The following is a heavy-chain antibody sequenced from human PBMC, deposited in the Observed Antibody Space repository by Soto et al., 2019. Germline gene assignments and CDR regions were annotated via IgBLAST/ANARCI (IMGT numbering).Heavy chain of an antibody. V-gene: IGHV4-39*01. D-gene: IGHD1-26*01. J-gene: IGHJ4*02. CDR1: GGSISSSNW. CDR3: ARLDNTGKFQTFDY. Sequence: SETLSLTCVVSGGSISSSNWWGWVRQPPGKGLEGIGFISHRGNTLYNPSLKSRVTLFVDTSKNQFSLKLTSVTAADTAVYHCARLDNTGKFQTFDYWGQGILVTVSS. CDR2: ISHRGNT.